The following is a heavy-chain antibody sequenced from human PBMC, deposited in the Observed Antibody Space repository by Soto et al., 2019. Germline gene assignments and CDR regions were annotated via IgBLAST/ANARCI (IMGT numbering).Heavy chain of an antibody. CDR1: GGSISSGGYS. D-gene: IGHD3-10*01. CDR3: ARSRGVIIQDAFDI. Sequence: SETLSLTCAVSGGSISSGGYSWSWIRQPPGKGLEWIGYIYHSGSTYYNPSLKSRVTISVDRSKNQFSLKLSSVTAADTAVYYCARSRGVIIQDAFDIWGQGTMVTVSS. J-gene: IGHJ3*02. V-gene: IGHV4-30-2*01. CDR2: IYHSGST.